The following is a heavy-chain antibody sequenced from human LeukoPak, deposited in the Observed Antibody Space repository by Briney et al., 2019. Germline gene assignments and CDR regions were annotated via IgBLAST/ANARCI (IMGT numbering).Heavy chain of an antibody. V-gene: IGHV3-21*01. CDR3: AYGYDSSGCFVFDL. J-gene: IGHJ3*01. CDR2: ISSSSSYI. CDR1: GFTFSSYS. Sequence: GGSLRLSRAPPGFTFSSYSMNWVRQAPGKRLEWVSSISSSSSYIYYAHSVKGPFTISRDNAQNSLYLQTKSLSAQRTPLYFIAYGYDSSGCFVFDLWGQGTIVSV. D-gene: IGHD3-22*01.